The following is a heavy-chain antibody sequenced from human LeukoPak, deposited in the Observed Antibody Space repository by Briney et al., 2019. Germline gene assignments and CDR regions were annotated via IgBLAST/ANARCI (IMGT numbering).Heavy chain of an antibody. Sequence: ASVKVSCKASGYTFTSYGISWVRQAPGQGLEWMGWISAYNGNTNYAQKLQGRVTMTTDTSTSTAYMELRSLRSDDTAVYYCARVRRDIAAAAHFDYWGQGTLVTVSS. V-gene: IGHV1-18*01. CDR2: ISAYNGNT. D-gene: IGHD6-13*01. CDR3: ARVRRDIAAAAHFDY. J-gene: IGHJ4*02. CDR1: GYTFTSYG.